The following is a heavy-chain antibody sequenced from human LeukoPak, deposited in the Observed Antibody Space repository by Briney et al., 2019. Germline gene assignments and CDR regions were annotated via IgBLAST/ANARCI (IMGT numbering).Heavy chain of an antibody. CDR3: TTVYLTGEGNDY. CDR2: IKSKTDGGTT. CDR1: GFIFSNAW. Sequence: PGGSLRLSCAASGFIFSNAWMNWVRQAPGKGLEWVGRIKSKTDGGTTDYAAPVKGRFIISRDDSKNTLYLQMNSLKTEDTALYYCTTVYLTGEGNDYWGQGTLVIVSS. V-gene: IGHV3-15*07. D-gene: IGHD3-9*01. J-gene: IGHJ4*02.